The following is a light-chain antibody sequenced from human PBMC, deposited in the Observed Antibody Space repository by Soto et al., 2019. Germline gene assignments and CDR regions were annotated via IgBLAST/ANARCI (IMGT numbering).Light chain of an antibody. Sequence: QSVLTQPPSASGTPGQRVTISCSGTTSNIGSNPVNWYQQLPGTAPKLLIYSNIQRPSGVPDRLAGSKAGTSASLAIRGLQSEDEADYYCAAWVDSLNGYVFGTGTQLTVL. V-gene: IGLV1-44*01. CDR3: AAWVDSLNGYV. CDR2: SNI. J-gene: IGLJ1*01. CDR1: TSNIGSNP.